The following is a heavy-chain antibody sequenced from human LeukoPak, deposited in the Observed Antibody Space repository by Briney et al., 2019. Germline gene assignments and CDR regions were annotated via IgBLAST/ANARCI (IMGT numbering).Heavy chain of an antibody. J-gene: IGHJ4*02. CDR3: ARAQVGADPTSFDY. CDR2: IIPIFGTA. CDR1: GGTFSSYA. D-gene: IGHD1-26*01. Sequence: SVKVSCKASGGTFSSYAISWVRQAPGQGLEWMGGIIPIFGTANYAQKFQGRVTITTDKSTSTACMELSSLRSEDTAVYYCARAQVGADPTSFDYWGQGTLVTVSS. V-gene: IGHV1-69*05.